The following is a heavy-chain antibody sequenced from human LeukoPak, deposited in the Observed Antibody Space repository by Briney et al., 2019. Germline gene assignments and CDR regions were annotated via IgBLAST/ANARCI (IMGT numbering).Heavy chain of an antibody. V-gene: IGHV4-39*01. J-gene: IGHJ5*02. Sequence: SETLSLTCTVSSGSISTSNYYWGWIRQPPGKGLEWIGSIYYSGSTYYNPSLKSRVTISVETSKNQFSLKLRSVTAADTAVYYCASHGKDYGSGTLDPWGQGTLVTVSS. CDR1: SGSISTSNYY. CDR3: ASHGKDYGSGTLDP. CDR2: IYYSGST. D-gene: IGHD3-10*01.